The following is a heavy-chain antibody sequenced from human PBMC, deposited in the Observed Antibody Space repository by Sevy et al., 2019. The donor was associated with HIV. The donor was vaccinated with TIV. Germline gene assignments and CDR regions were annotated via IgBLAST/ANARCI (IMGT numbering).Heavy chain of an antibody. CDR1: GYNFINYG. CDR3: GKLTLWVYDPTNRKCGMDV. V-gene: IGHV1-18*01. D-gene: IGHD3-3*01. CDR2: SSPFTGSP. Sequence: ASVKVSCKASGYNFINYGISWVRQAPGQGLEWVGGSSPFTGSPNYPQKLQDRVTVTRDTATNTAYMELRNLRSDDTAVYYCGKLTLWVYDPTNRKCGMDVWGQGTTVTVSS. J-gene: IGHJ6*02.